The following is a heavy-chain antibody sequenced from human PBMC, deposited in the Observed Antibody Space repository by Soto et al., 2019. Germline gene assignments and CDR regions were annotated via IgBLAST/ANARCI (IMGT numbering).Heavy chain of an antibody. V-gene: IGHV3-30*18. CDR1: GFTFSSYG. Sequence: QVQLEESGGGVVQPGRSLRLSCAASGFTFSSYGMHWVRQAPGKGLEWVAVISYDGSNKYYADSVKGRFTISRDNSKNTLYLQMNSLRAEDTAVYYCAKGIAARRWGQGTLVTVSS. CDR3: AKGIAARR. CDR2: ISYDGSNK. D-gene: IGHD6-13*01. J-gene: IGHJ4*02.